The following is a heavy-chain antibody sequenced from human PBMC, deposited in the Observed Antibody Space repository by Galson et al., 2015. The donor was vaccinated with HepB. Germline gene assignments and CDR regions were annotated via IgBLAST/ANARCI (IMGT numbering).Heavy chain of an antibody. Sequence: SLRLSCAASGFTFSSYSMNWVRQAPGKGLEWVSYISSSSSTIYYADSVKGRFTISRDNAKNSLYLQMNSLRAEDTAVYYCAVLRTTVTYGDQDAFDIWGQGTMVTVSS. J-gene: IGHJ3*02. CDR1: GFTFSSYS. CDR3: AVLRTTVTYGDQDAFDI. CDR2: ISSSSSTI. D-gene: IGHD4-17*01. V-gene: IGHV3-48*01.